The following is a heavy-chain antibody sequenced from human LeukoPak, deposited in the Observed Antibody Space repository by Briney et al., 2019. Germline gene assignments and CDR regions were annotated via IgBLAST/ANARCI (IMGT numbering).Heavy chain of an antibody. D-gene: IGHD6-19*01. Sequence: PGRCLRLSCAASGFTFSSYGMHWVRQAPGKGLEWVAVIWYDGSNKYYADSVKGRFSISRDNSKNTLYMQMNSLRAEGTAVYYCAKNSGWYEVDYWGQGTLVTVSS. CDR3: AKNSGWYEVDY. CDR2: IWYDGSNK. J-gene: IGHJ4*02. CDR1: GFTFSSYG. V-gene: IGHV3-33*06.